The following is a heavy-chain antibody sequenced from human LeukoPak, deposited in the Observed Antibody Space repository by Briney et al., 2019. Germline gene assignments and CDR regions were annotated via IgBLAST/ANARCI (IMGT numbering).Heavy chain of an antibody. D-gene: IGHD3-10*01. CDR1: GYTFTGYY. V-gene: IGHV1-2*02. CDR3: ARDLRPGAYYYGSGSYLNGFDP. Sequence: GASVKVSCKASGYTFTGYYMHWVRLAPGQGLEWMGWINPNSGGTNYAQKFQGRVTMTRDTSISTAYMELSRLRSDDTAVYYCARDLRPGAYYYGSGSYLNGFDPWGQGTLVTVSS. J-gene: IGHJ5*02. CDR2: INPNSGGT.